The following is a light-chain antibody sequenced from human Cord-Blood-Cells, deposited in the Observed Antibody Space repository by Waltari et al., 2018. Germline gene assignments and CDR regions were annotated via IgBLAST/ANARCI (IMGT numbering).Light chain of an antibody. CDR1: KLGDKY. J-gene: IGLJ2*01. CDR3: QASDSGTVV. V-gene: IGLV3-1*01. Sequence: SYALTQPPSVSVSPGQPASITCSGGKLGDKYACWYQQKPRQSPVLVIYQDSKRPPGVPARFSGANTGNTATLTIIARLPMEDADYYCQASDSGTVVFGGGTKLTVL. CDR2: QDS.